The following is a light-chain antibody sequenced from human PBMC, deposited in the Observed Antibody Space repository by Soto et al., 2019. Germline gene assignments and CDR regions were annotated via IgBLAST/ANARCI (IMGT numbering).Light chain of an antibody. CDR2: GAS. Sequence: IVMTQSPATLSVSPGEGATLSCRASQGIGDTLAWYQQKPGQTPGLLIYGASSRATGIPDRFSGSGSGTDFTLNISRLEPEDFAVSYCQQYGSSQLTFGAET. CDR3: QQYGSSQLT. J-gene: IGKJ4*01. CDR1: QGIGDT. V-gene: IGKV3-20*01.